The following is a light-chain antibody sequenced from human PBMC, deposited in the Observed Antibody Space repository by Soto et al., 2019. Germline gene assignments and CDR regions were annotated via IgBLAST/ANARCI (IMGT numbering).Light chain of an antibody. V-gene: IGLV4-69*01. CDR2: LNSDGSH. J-gene: IGLJ2*01. CDR1: SGHSNYV. CDR3: QTWDTGIRV. Sequence: QPVLTQSPSASASLGASVKLTCTLSSGHSNYVIAWHQQQPEKGPRYLMKLNSDGSHSKGDGIPDRFSGSSSEAERYLTISGLQSEDEADYYCQTWDTGIRVFGGGTKLTVL.